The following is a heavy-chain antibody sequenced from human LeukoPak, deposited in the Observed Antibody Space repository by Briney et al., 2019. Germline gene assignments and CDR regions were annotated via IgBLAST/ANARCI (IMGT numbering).Heavy chain of an antibody. V-gene: IGHV3-23*01. CDR2: ISGSGGST. J-gene: IGHJ4*02. Sequence: GGPLRLSCAASGFTFSSNAMTWVRQAPGKGLEWVSAISGSGGSTYYADSVKGRFTISRDNSKNTLYLQMNSLRAEDTAVYFCAKGGYCSGGSCYSVDYWGQGTLVTVSS. D-gene: IGHD2-15*01. CDR1: GFTFSSNA. CDR3: AKGGYCSGGSCYSVDY.